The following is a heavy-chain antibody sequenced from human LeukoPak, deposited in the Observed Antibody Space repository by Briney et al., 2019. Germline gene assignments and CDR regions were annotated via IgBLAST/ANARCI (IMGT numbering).Heavy chain of an antibody. CDR3: ARGRLVDYSVYYMDV. J-gene: IGHJ6*03. V-gene: IGHV1-8*01. Sequence: ASVKVPCKASGYTFTSYDINWVRQATGQGLEWMGWMNPNSGNTGYAQKLQGRGTMTRNTSISTAYMELSSLRSEDTAVYYCARGRLVDYSVYYMDVWGKGTTVTVSS. CDR2: MNPNSGNT. D-gene: IGHD5/OR15-5a*01. CDR1: GYTFTSYD.